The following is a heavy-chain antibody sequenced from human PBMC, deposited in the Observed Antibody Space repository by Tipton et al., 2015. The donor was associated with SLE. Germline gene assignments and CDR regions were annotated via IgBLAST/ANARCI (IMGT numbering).Heavy chain of an antibody. V-gene: IGHV4-59*08. CDR3: ARPTAGTIGGFDY. D-gene: IGHD6-13*01. CDR2: IYYSGGT. Sequence: TLSLTCTVSGGSISSYYWSWIRQPPGKGLEWIGYIYYSGGTNYSPSLRSRVTISIDTSRNQFSLKLSSVTAADTAVYYCARPTAGTIGGFDYWGQGTLVTVSS. J-gene: IGHJ4*02. CDR1: GGSISSYY.